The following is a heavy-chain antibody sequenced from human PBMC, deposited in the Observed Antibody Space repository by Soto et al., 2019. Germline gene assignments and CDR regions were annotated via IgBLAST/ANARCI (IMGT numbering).Heavy chain of an antibody. CDR1: GGSISGYY. D-gene: IGHD4-17*01. CDR3: ASDYGDYGGGDAFDI. Sequence: SETLSLTCTVSGGSISGYYWSWVRQPPGKGLEWIGYIYYSGSTNYNPALKSRVTISVDTSKNQSSLKLSSVTAADTAVYYCASDYGDYGGGDAFDIWGQGTMVTVSS. CDR2: IYYSGST. J-gene: IGHJ3*02. V-gene: IGHV4-59*08.